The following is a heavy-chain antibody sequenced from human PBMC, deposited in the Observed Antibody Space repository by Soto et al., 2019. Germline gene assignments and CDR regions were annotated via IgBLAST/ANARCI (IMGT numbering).Heavy chain of an antibody. CDR3: ARVVRDGYYYYYYGMDV. D-gene: IGHD3-10*01. V-gene: IGHV6-1*01. Sequence: QTLSLTCAISGDSVSSNSAAWNWIRQSPSRGLEWLGRTYYRSKWYNDYAVSVKSRITINPDTSKNQFSLQLNSVTPEDTAVYYCARVVRDGYYYYYYGMDVRGQGTTVTVSS. CDR1: GDSVSSNSAA. CDR2: TYYRSKWYN. J-gene: IGHJ6*02.